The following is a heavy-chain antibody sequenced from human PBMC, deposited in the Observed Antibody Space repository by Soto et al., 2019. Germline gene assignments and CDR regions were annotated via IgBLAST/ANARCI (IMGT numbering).Heavy chain of an antibody. CDR2: INGYTGNT. J-gene: IGHJ6*02. Sequence: ASVKVSCKASGYTFTSYGLSWMRQAPGQGLEWMGWINGYTGNTNYAQKFQGRVTMTTDTSTNTAYLDLWTLISDDTAVYYCARSWVTGKGGIDVWGQGTTVTVS. CDR3: ARSWVTGKGGIDV. V-gene: IGHV1-18*01. D-gene: IGHD3-16*01. CDR1: GYTFTSYG.